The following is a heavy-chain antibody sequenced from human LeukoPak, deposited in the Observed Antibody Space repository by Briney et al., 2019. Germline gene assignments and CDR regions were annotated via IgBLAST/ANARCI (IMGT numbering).Heavy chain of an antibody. CDR1: GYTFTGYY. CDR3: ARGASDSYYDFWSGYLYWFDP. V-gene: IGHV1-2*02. Sequence: ASVKVSCKASGYTFTGYYMHWVRQAPGQGLEWMGWINPNSGGTNYAQKFQGRVTMTRDTSISTAYMELSRLRSDDTAVYYCARGASDSYYDFWSGYLYWFDPWGQGTLVTVSS. CDR2: INPNSGGT. D-gene: IGHD3-3*01. J-gene: IGHJ5*02.